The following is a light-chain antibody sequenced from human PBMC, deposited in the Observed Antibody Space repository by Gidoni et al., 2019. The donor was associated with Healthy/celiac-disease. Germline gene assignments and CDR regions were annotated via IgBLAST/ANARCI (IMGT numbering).Light chain of an antibody. Sequence: DIVLTQSPATLSLSPGERATLSCRASQSVSSYLAWYQQTPGQAPRLLIYAASNRATGITARFSGSGSGTDFTLTISSLEPEDFAVYYCQQRSNWPTFGQGTRLEIK. V-gene: IGKV3-11*01. J-gene: IGKJ5*01. CDR1: QSVSSY. CDR2: AAS. CDR3: QQRSNWPT.